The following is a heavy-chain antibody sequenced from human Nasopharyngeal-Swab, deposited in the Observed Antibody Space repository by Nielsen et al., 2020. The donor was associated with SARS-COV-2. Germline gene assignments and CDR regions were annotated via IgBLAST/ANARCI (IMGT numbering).Heavy chain of an antibody. V-gene: IGHV4-39*07. Sequence: SETLSLTCTVSGGSISSSSYYWGWIRQPPGKGLEWIGSIYYSGSTYYNPSLKSRVTISVDTSKNQFSLKLSSVTAADTAVYYCAREGAGSETIYYYYYYMDVWGKGTTVTVSS. CDR1: GGSISSSSYY. J-gene: IGHJ6*03. CDR3: AREGAGSETIYYYYYYMDV. CDR2: IYYSGST. D-gene: IGHD1-14*01.